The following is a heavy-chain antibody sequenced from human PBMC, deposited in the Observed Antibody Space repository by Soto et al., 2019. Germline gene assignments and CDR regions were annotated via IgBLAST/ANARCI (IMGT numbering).Heavy chain of an antibody. V-gene: IGHV3-33*01. D-gene: IGHD6-13*01. CDR2: IWYDGTIK. J-gene: IGHJ5*02. CDR3: ARDLSGIAPARNWFDP. Sequence: QVQLVESGGGVVQPGKSLRLSCAASGFTFNSYGMHWVRQAPGEGLEWVTVIWYDGTIKYYADSVKGRFTVSRDNSKNTLYLEMNSLRAEDTAVYYCARDLSGIAPARNWFDPWGQGTLVIVSS. CDR1: GFTFNSYG.